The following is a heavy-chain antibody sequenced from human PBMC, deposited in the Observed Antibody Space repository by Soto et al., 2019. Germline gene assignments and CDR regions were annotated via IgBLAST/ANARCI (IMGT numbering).Heavy chain of an antibody. CDR2: ISGSGGST. CDR3: AKDYVSDIVVVPADLRGYNDY. Sequence: EVQLLESGGGLVQPGGSLRLSCAASGFTFSSYAMSWVRQAPGKGLEWVSAISGSGGSTYYADSVKGRFTISRDNSKNTLYLQMKSLRAEDTAVYYCAKDYVSDIVVVPADLRGYNDYWGQGTLVTVSS. D-gene: IGHD2-2*01. V-gene: IGHV3-23*01. J-gene: IGHJ4*02. CDR1: GFTFSSYA.